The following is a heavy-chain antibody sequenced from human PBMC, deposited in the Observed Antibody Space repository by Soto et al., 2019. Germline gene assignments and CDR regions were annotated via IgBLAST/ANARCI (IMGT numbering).Heavy chain of an antibody. D-gene: IGHD3-16*02. Sequence: PSETLSLTCAVSGGSFSGYYWGWVRQPPGKGLEWVGEINYSGSTNYNPSLKRRVTISVDTSKNQVSLKVTSVAAADTAVYYCARGVSYRWVYWGQGTLVTVYS. CDR1: GGSFSGYY. J-gene: IGHJ4*02. CDR3: ARGVSYRWVY. CDR2: INYSGST. V-gene: IGHV4-34*01.